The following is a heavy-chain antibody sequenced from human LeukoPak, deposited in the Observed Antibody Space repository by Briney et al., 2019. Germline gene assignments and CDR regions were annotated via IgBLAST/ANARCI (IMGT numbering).Heavy chain of an antibody. V-gene: IGHV3-30*04. CDR1: GFTFSSYA. J-gene: IGHJ4*02. CDR2: ISYDGSDR. CDR3: ARARPSMWIDY. Sequence: GGSLRLSCAASGFTFSSYAMYWVRQAPGKGLEWVAVISYDGSDRFYADSVKGRFTISRDSSKNTLYLQMNSLRPEDTAVYYCARARPSMWIDYWGQGTLVTVSS. D-gene: IGHD5-12*01.